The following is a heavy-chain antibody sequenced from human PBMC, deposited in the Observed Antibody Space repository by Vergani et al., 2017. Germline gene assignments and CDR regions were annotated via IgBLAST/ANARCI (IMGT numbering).Heavy chain of an antibody. Sequence: QVQLQESGPGLVKPSQTLSLTCTVSGGSISSGGYYWSWIRQHPGKGLEWIGYIYYSGSTYYNPSIKSRVTISVDTSKNQFSLKLSSVTAADRAVYYCAIGLRFPLVSDVWGKGTTVTVSS. CDR2: IYYSGST. J-gene: IGHJ6*04. CDR3: AIGLRFPLVSDV. D-gene: IGHD3-3*01. CDR1: GGSISSGGYY. V-gene: IGHV4-31*03.